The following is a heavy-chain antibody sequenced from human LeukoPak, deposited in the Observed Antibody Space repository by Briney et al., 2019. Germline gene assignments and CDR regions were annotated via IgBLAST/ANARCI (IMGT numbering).Heavy chain of an antibody. CDR3: AKVVWFGDEIDY. D-gene: IGHD3-10*01. CDR1: GFTFGSYG. Sequence: GGSLRLSCAASGFTFGSYGMHWVRQAPGKGLEWVAFIRYDGSNKYYADSVKGRFTISRDNSKNTLYLQMNSLRAEDTAVYYCAKVVWFGDEIDYWGQGTLVTVSS. V-gene: IGHV3-30*02. CDR2: IRYDGSNK. J-gene: IGHJ4*02.